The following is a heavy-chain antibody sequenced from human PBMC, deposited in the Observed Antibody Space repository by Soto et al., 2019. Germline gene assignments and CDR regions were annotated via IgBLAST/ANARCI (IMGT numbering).Heavy chain of an antibody. V-gene: IGHV4-34*01. CDR1: GGSFSGYY. D-gene: IGHD6-19*01. CDR3: ARGGGGWYPKRGAFDT. CDR2: INHSGST. Sequence: PSETLSLTCAVYGGSFSGYYWSWIRQPPGKGLEWIGEINHSGSTNYNPSLKSRVTISVDTSKNQFSLKLSSVTAADTAVYYCARGGGGWYPKRGAFDTSGQGTMVTV. J-gene: IGHJ3*02.